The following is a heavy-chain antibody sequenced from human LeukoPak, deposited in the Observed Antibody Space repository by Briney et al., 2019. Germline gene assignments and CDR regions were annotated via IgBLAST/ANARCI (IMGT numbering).Heavy chain of an antibody. J-gene: IGHJ4*02. D-gene: IGHD3-22*01. CDR2: ISTNGDTT. CDR3: VKGGHDSSGYFYGY. Sequence: GGSLRLSCSASGFSFSSSVMHWVRQAPGKGLEYVSSISTNGDTTFYADSVQGRFTISRDNSKNTLYLQVSSLRPEDTAVYYCVKGGHDSSGYFYGYWGQGTLVTVSS. CDR1: GFSFSSSV. V-gene: IGHV3-64D*06.